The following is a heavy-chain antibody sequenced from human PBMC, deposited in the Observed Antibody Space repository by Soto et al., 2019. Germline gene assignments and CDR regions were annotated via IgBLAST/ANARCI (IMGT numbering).Heavy chain of an antibody. D-gene: IGHD4-4*01. CDR1: GFTFSSYA. Sequence: GGSLRLSCAASGFTFSSYAMSWVRQAPGKGLEWVSAISGSGDSTYYAGSVKGRFTISRDNSKNTLYLQMNSLRADDTAVYYCPKVLEPLNYPYYGIDVWGQGTTVTVSS. CDR3: PKVLEPLNYPYYGIDV. J-gene: IGHJ6*02. V-gene: IGHV3-23*01. CDR2: ISGSGDST.